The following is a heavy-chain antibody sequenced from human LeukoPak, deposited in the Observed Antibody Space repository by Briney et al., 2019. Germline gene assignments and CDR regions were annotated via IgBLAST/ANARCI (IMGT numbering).Heavy chain of an antibody. CDR3: ARGLGRMATMDWFDP. CDR2: MNPNSGNT. V-gene: IGHV1-8*01. CDR1: GYTFTSYD. J-gene: IGHJ5*02. D-gene: IGHD5-24*01. Sequence: ASVKVSCKASGYTFTSYDINWVRQATGQGLEWMGWMNPNSGNTGYAQTFQGRVTMTRNTSISTAYMELSSLRSEDTAVYYCARGLGRMATMDWFDPWGQGTLVTVSS.